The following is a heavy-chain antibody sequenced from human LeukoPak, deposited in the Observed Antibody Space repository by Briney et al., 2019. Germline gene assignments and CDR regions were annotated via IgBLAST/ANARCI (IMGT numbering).Heavy chain of an antibody. D-gene: IGHD6-13*01. Sequence: GGSLRLSCGVSGFIFSNYVMHWVRQAPGKGLEWVAIITHDGKNEQYADSVRGRFTISRDNAKNSLYLQMISLRAEDTAVYYCARVRANWYEDYWGQGTLVTVSS. J-gene: IGHJ4*02. CDR2: ITHDGKNE. CDR3: ARVRANWYEDY. CDR1: GFIFSNYV. V-gene: IGHV3-30*04.